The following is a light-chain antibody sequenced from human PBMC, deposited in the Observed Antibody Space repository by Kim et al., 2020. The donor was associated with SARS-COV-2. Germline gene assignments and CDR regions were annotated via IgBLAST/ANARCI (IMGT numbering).Light chain of an antibody. CDR3: QSYDVTLKSYI. J-gene: IGLJ1*01. CDR2: NSN. Sequence: QRVTISCTGSSSNIGTNFGVHLYQQLPGAAPKFLIYNSNSRPSGVPDRFSVSRSNTSASLAITGLQADDEADYYCQSYDVTLKSYIFGSGTKVTVL. V-gene: IGLV1-40*01. CDR1: SSNIGTNFG.